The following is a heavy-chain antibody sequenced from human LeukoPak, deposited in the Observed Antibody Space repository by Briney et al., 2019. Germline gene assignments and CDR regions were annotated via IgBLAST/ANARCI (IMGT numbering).Heavy chain of an antibody. D-gene: IGHD3-3*01. V-gene: IGHV1-18*01. CDR3: ARAGYYDFWSGLYGMDV. Sequence: ASVTVSCKASGYTFTSYGISWVRQAPGQGLEWMGWISAYNGNTNYAQKLQGRVTMTTETSTSTAYMELRSLRSDDTAVYYCARAGYYDFWSGLYGMDVWGQGTTVTVSS. CDR1: GYTFTSYG. J-gene: IGHJ6*02. CDR2: ISAYNGNT.